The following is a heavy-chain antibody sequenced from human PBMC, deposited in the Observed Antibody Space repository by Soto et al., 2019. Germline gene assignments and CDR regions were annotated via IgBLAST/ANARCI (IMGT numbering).Heavy chain of an antibody. CDR3: ARDTSLYCSGGSCYLYNDAFDI. J-gene: IGHJ3*02. D-gene: IGHD2-15*01. V-gene: IGHV1-18*01. CDR2: ISAYNGNT. CDR1: GYTFTSYG. Sequence: ASVKVSCKASGYTFTSYGISWVRQAPGQGLEWMGWISAYNGNTNYAQKLQGRVTMTTDTSTSTAYMELRSLRSDDTAVYYCARDTSLYCSGGSCYLYNDAFDIWRQRAMVTVSS.